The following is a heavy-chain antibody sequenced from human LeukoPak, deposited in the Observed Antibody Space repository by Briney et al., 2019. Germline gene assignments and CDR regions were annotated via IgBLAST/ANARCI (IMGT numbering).Heavy chain of an antibody. Sequence: GGSLRLSCAASGFTFSSCEMNWVHQAPGKGLEWVSYISSSGSTIYYADSVKGRFTISRDNAKNSLYLQMNSLRAEDTAVYYCARGDSSSWYRNYYYYYGMDVWGQGTTVTVSS. CDR2: ISSSGSTI. V-gene: IGHV3-48*03. CDR1: GFTFSSCE. J-gene: IGHJ6*02. D-gene: IGHD6-13*01. CDR3: ARGDSSSWYRNYYYYYGMDV.